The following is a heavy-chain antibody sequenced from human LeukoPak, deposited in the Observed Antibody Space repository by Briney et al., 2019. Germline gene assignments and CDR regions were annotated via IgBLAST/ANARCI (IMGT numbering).Heavy chain of an antibody. CDR1: GFTFSSYW. CDR3: ARESDIVARNWFDH. Sequence: LGGSLRLSCAASGFTFSSYWMSWVRQAPGKGLEWVANIKQDGSEKYYVDSVKGRFTISRDNAKNSLYLQMNSLRAEDTAVYYCARESDIVARNWFDHWGQGTLVTVSS. D-gene: IGHD5-12*01. V-gene: IGHV3-7*01. J-gene: IGHJ5*02. CDR2: IKQDGSEK.